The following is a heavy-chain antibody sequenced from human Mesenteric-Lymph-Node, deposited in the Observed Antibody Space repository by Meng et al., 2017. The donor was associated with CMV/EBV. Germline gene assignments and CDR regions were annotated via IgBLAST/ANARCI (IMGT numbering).Heavy chain of an antibody. CDR1: GFAFSNYE. D-gene: IGHD3-22*01. V-gene: IGHV3-48*03. Sequence: GESLKISCAASGFAFSNYEFNWVRQAPGKGLEWISYINTRGESKFYTDSVKGRFTISRDNAKNSLYLQMNSLRADDTAIYFCAREEYYYDTNGQYDAFDIWGQGTMVTVSS. CDR3: AREEYYYDTNGQYDAFDI. J-gene: IGHJ3*02. CDR2: INTRGESK.